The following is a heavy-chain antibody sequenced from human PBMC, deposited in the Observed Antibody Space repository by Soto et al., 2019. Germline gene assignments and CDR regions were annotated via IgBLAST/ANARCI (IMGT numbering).Heavy chain of an antibody. D-gene: IGHD6-6*01. CDR3: ARRARPDFYDMDV. Sequence: GGSLILSCAASGFTLSGYAMDWVRQAPGKGLEYVSGISSNGVGTYYANSVQGRFTISRDNSKNTVYLQMGSLRPDDMAVFYCARRARPDFYDMDVWGQGTTVTGSS. V-gene: IGHV3-64*01. CDR2: ISSNGVGT. J-gene: IGHJ6*02. CDR1: GFTLSGYA.